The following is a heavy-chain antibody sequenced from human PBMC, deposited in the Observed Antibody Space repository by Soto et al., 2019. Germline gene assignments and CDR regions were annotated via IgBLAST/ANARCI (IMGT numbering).Heavy chain of an antibody. CDR3: AREADVPAAIIHSYGMDV. Sequence: GSMRLSCAASGFTFSSYGMHWVRQAPGKGLEWVAVISYDGSNKYYADSVKGRFTISRDNSKNTLYLQMNSLRAEDTAVYYCAREADVPAAIIHSYGMDVWGQGTTVTVSS. D-gene: IGHD2-2*01. J-gene: IGHJ6*02. CDR1: GFTFSSYG. V-gene: IGHV3-30*03. CDR2: ISYDGSNK.